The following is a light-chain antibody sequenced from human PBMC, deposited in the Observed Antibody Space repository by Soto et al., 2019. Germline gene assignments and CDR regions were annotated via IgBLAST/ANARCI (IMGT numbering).Light chain of an antibody. CDR2: GAS. V-gene: IGKV3-20*01. J-gene: IGKJ1*01. Sequence: ELVLTQSPGTLSLSPGERATLSCRASQSVSSSYLAWYQQKPDQAPRLLIYGASSRATGIPDRFSGSGSGTDFTLTISRLEPEDFAVYYCQQYGSSPWTFGQGTNVEIK. CDR3: QQYGSSPWT. CDR1: QSVSSSY.